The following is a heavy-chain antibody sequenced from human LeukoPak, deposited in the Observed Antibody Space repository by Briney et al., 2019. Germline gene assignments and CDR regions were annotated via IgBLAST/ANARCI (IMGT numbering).Heavy chain of an antibody. J-gene: IGHJ6*03. Sequence: PGGSLRLSCAASGFTFSSYSMNWVRQAPGKGLEWVSSISSSSSYIYYADSVKGRFTISRDNAKNSLYLQMNSLRAEDTAVYYCAKVKGEPHRYCTNGVCPVYYMDVWGKGTTVTVSS. V-gene: IGHV3-21*01. CDR1: GFTFSSYS. D-gene: IGHD2-8*01. CDR2: ISSSSSYI. CDR3: AKVKGEPHRYCTNGVCPVYYMDV.